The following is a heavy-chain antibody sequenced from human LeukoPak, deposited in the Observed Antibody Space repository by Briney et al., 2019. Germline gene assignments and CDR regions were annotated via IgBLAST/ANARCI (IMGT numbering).Heavy chain of an antibody. CDR3: ARDSDVPFDY. V-gene: IGHV3-48*03. CDR2: ISSSGSTI. Sequence: GGSLRLSCAASGFTFSSYEMNGVRQAPGKGLEWVSYISSSGSTIYYADSVKGRFTISRDNAKNSLYLQMNSLRAEDTAVYSCARDSDVPFDYWGQGTLVTVSS. CDR1: GFTFSSYE. J-gene: IGHJ4*02. D-gene: IGHD3-16*01.